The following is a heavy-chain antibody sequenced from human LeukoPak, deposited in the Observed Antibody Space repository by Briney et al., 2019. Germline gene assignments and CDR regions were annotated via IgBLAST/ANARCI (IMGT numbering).Heavy chain of an antibody. V-gene: IGHV4-34*01. CDR3: ARDTAMVTDNWFDP. J-gene: IGHJ5*02. Sequence: PSETLSLTCAVYGGSFSGYYWSWIRQPPGKGLEWIGEINHSGSTNYNPSLKSRVTISVDTSKNQFSLKLSSVTAADTAVYYCARDTAMVTDNWFDPWGQGTLVTVSS. CDR2: INHSGST. CDR1: GGSFSGYY. D-gene: IGHD5-18*01.